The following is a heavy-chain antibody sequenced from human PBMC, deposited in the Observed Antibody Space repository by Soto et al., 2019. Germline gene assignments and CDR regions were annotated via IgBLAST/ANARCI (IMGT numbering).Heavy chain of an antibody. CDR2: IDASSTHI. CDR3: VRQQYDFLVDP. J-gene: IGHJ5*02. V-gene: IGHV3-21*01. Sequence: EVQPVESGGGLVKPGGSLRLSCAASGFSFSTYNMNWVRQAPGKGLEWVSSIDASSTHIYYADSVKGRFTISRDNGKSSLYLQMDSLRAEDTALYYCVRQQYDFLVDPWGQGTLVTVSS. CDR1: GFSFSTYN. D-gene: IGHD3-16*01.